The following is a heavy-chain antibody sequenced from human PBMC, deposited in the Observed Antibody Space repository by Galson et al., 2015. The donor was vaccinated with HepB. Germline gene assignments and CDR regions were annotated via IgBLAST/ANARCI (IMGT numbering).Heavy chain of an antibody. CDR2: IDWDDDK. D-gene: IGHD5-18*01. Sequence: PALVKPTQTLTLTCTFSGFSLSTSGMCVSWIRQPPGKALEWLALIDWDDDKYYSTSLKTRLTISKDTSKNQVVLTMTNMDPVDTATYYCARGLRGYSTYYFDYWGQGTLVTVSS. J-gene: IGHJ4*02. V-gene: IGHV2-70*01. CDR1: GFSLSTSGMC. CDR3: ARGLRGYSTYYFDY.